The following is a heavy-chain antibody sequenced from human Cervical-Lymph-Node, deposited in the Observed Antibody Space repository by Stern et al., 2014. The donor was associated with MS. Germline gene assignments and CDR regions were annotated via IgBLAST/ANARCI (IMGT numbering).Heavy chain of an antibody. D-gene: IGHD2-15*01. Sequence: VQLVESGAAVKKPGASVKVSCTASGFTFTRYGLSWARHAPGQGLEWLGSFSAYNGNTNYAQKLQGRVTMTTDTSTSTACMELRSLRSDDTAVYYCARGLLGSENAFDIWGQGTMVTVSS. CDR2: FSAYNGNT. V-gene: IGHV1-18*01. CDR3: ARGLLGSENAFDI. CDR1: GFTFTRYG. J-gene: IGHJ3*02.